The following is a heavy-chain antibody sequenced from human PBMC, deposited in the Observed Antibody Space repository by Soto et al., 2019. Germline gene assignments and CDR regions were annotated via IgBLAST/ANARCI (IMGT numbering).Heavy chain of an antibody. CDR3: ARGAGTSWFDY. CDR1: GYTFTDYY. Sequence: QVQMVQSGAEVEKPGASVKVSCRPSGYTFTDYYIHWVRQAPGQGLEWMGWLNPNSGRTICAQKFQGRVTMTRDTSLGTAYMELNSLTSDDTAVYFCARGAGTSWFDYWGQGTLVTVSS. V-gene: IGHV1-2*02. D-gene: IGHD1-1*01. CDR2: LNPNSGRT. J-gene: IGHJ4*02.